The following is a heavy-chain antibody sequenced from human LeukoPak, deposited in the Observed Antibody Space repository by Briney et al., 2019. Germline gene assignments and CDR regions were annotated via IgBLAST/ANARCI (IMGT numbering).Heavy chain of an antibody. J-gene: IGHJ4*02. CDR1: GYTFTSYG. CDR3: ARDPFLDWGDSCFDY. D-gene: IGHD3/OR15-3a*01. CDR2: ISAYNGNT. V-gene: IGHV1-18*04. Sequence: GASVKVSCKASGYTFTSYGISWVRQAPGQGLEWMGWISAYNGNTNYAQKLQGRVTMTTDTSTSTAYMELRSLRSDDTAVYYCARDPFLDWGDSCFDYWGQGILVTVSS.